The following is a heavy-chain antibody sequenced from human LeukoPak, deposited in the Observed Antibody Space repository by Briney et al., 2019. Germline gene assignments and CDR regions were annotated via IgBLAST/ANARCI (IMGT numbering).Heavy chain of an antibody. D-gene: IGHD6-6*01. Sequence: SETLSLTCTVSGYSISSGYYWGWIRQPPGKGLEWIGSIYHSGSTYYNPSLKSRVTISVDTSKNQFSLKLSSVTAADTAVYYCARGGSYSSSLWVDYWGQGTLVTVSS. CDR3: ARGGSYSSSLWVDY. V-gene: IGHV4-38-2*02. CDR1: GYSISSGYY. CDR2: IYHSGST. J-gene: IGHJ4*02.